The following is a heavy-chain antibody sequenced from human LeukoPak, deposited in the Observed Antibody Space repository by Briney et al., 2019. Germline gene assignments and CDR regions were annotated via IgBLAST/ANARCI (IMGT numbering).Heavy chain of an antibody. CDR3: ARDGTRYSGYDLGFDY. CDR2: IYTSGST. V-gene: IGHV4-4*07. Sequence: SETLSLTCTVSGGSISSYYWSWIRQPAGKGLEWIGRIYTSGSTNYNPSLKSRVTMSVDTSKSQFSLKLSSVTAADTAVYYCARDGTRYSGYDLGFDYWGQGTLVTVSS. CDR1: GGSISSYY. J-gene: IGHJ4*02. D-gene: IGHD5-12*01.